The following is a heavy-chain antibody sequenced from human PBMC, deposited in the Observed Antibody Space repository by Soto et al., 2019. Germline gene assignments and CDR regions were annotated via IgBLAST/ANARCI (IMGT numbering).Heavy chain of an antibody. CDR3: ARVLVRDFWSGYEDNWFDP. CDR2: ISAYNGNT. Sequence: GASVKVSCKASGYTFTSYGISWVRQAPGQGLEWMGWISAYNGNTNYAQKLQGRVTMTTDTSTSTAYMELRSLRSDDTAVYYCARVLVRDFWSGYEDNWFDPWGQGTLVTVSS. V-gene: IGHV1-18*01. CDR1: GYTFTSYG. D-gene: IGHD3-3*01. J-gene: IGHJ5*02.